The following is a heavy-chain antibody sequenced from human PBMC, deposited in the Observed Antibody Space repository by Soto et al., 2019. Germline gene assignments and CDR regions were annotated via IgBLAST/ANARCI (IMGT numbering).Heavy chain of an antibody. CDR1: GFTFSDYY. CDR3: ARAVAAAGYYYYYSYYMDV. D-gene: IGHD6-13*01. J-gene: IGHJ6*03. CDR2: ISSSGSTI. V-gene: IGHV3-11*01. Sequence: QVQLVESGGGLVKPGGSLRLSCAASGFTFSDYYMSWIRQAPGKGLEWVSYISSSGSTIYYADSVKGRFTISRDNAKNSLYLKMNSLRAEAPAVYYCARAVAAAGYYYYYSYYMDVWAKGPRSPSP.